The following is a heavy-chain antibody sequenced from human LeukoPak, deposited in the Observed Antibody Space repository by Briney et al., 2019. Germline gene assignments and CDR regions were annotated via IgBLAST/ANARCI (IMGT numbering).Heavy chain of an antibody. CDR3: ARDPATSTSWGAFDY. J-gene: IGHJ4*02. CDR2: IKPDGTQQ. Sequence: GGSLRLSCAASEFTFSSSWMTWVRRAAGRGLEWVANIKPDGTQQYYVDSVKGRFTISRDNAKNSLYLQMNSLRADDTAVYYCARDPATSTSWGAFDYWGQGTLVTVSS. CDR1: EFTFSSSW. V-gene: IGHV3-7*03. D-gene: IGHD6-6*01.